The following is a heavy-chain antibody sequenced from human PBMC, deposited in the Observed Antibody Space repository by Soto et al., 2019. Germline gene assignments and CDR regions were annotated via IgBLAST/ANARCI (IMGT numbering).Heavy chain of an antibody. J-gene: IGHJ5*02. CDR2: IYHSGST. Sequence: SETLSLTCAVSSGSISSSNWWSWVRQPPGKGLEWIGEIYHSGSTNYNPSLKSRVTISVDKSKNQFSLKLSSVTAADTAVYYCARVWGPPIRSITIFGVVTNWFDPWGQGTLVTVSS. CDR1: SGSISSSNW. D-gene: IGHD3-3*01. V-gene: IGHV4-4*02. CDR3: ARVWGPPIRSITIFGVVTNWFDP.